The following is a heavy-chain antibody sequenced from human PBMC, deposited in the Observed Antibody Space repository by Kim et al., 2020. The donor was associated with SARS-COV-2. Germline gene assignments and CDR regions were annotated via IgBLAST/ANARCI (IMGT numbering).Heavy chain of an antibody. Sequence: YPASVKGRFTISRENAKDSLYLQMNSLRAEDTAVYYRARGARWASWFDPWGQGTLVTVSS. D-gene: IGHD1-26*01. J-gene: IGHJ5*02. V-gene: IGHV3-13*01. CDR3: ARGARWASWFDP.